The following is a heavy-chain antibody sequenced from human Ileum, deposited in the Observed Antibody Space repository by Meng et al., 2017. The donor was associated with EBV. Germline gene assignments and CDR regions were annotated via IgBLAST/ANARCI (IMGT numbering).Heavy chain of an antibody. V-gene: IGHV6-1*01. CDR1: GDSVSSDKTA. J-gene: IGHJ5*02. CDR3: ATSRIAKFDR. Sequence: QREESGPGPVQPPKSPSLSCVISGDSVSSDKTAWNWIRQSPSRGLEWLGRTYRRSRWYYDYALSVKSRINISPDTSKNQVSLQLNSVTDEDTGIYYCATSRIAKFDRWGQGTLVTVSS. CDR2: TYRRSRWYY.